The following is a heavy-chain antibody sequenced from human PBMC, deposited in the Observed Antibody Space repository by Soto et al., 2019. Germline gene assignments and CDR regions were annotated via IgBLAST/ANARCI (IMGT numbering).Heavy chain of an antibody. D-gene: IGHD2-21*01. J-gene: IGHJ4*02. Sequence: QVQLQESGPGLVKPSGTLSLTCAVSGGSISSSHWWSWVRQPPGKGLEWIGEIYHSGTTNYNPSLKSRLNISIDNSKNQISLILSSVTAADTAVYYCARGPDLGWDWGQGTLVSVSS. CDR3: ARGPDLGWD. CDR2: IYHSGTT. CDR1: GGSISSSHW. V-gene: IGHV4-4*02.